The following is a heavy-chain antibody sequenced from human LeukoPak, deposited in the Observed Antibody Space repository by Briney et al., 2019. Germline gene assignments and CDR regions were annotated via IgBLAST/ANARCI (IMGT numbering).Heavy chain of an antibody. D-gene: IGHD3-22*01. CDR2: IIPIFGTA. J-gene: IGHJ3*02. CDR3: ARVITMIVPDAFDI. V-gene: IGHV1-69*13. Sequence: SVKVSCKASGGTFSSYAISWVRQAPGQGLEWMGGIIPIFGTANYAQKFQGRVTITADESTSTAYMELSSLRSEDTAVYYCARVITMIVPDAFDIWGQGTMVTVSS. CDR1: GGTFSSYA.